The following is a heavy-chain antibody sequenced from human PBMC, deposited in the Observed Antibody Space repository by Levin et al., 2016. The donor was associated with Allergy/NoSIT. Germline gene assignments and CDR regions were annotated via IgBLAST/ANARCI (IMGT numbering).Heavy chain of an antibody. CDR3: ARARGAGIFDP. J-gene: IGHJ5*02. Sequence: GESLKISCAASGFTFSNYGMNWVRQAPGKGLEWVAYSSSSTGSIYYADSVKGRFTISRDNAKNSLYLQMNSLRAEDTAVYYCARARGAGIFDPWGQGTLVTVSS. CDR1: GFTFSNYG. CDR2: SSSSTGSI. V-gene: IGHV3-48*01. D-gene: IGHD1-26*01.